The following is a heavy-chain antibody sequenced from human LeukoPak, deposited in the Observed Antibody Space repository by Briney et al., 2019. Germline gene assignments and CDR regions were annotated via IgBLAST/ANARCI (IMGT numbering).Heavy chain of an antibody. J-gene: IGHJ4*02. Sequence: GASVKVSCKASGYTFTSYAMHWVRQAPGQRLEWMGWISAYNGNTNYAQKLQGRVTMTTDTSTSTAYMELRSLRSDDTAVYYCARDFTIFGVARPLFDYWGQGTLVTVSS. CDR1: GYTFTSYA. CDR2: ISAYNGNT. CDR3: ARDFTIFGVARPLFDY. D-gene: IGHD3-3*01. V-gene: IGHV1-18*01.